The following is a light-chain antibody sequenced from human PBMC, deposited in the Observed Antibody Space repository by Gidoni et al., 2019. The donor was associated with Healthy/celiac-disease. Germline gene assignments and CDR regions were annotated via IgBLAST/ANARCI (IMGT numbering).Light chain of an antibody. CDR2: GNS. J-gene: IGLJ3*02. CDR3: QSYDSSLSALV. V-gene: IGLV1-40*01. Sequence: QSVLTQPPSVSGAPGQRVPISCTGSSSNIGAGYDVHWYQQLPGTAPKLLIYGNSNRPSGVPDRFSGSKSCTSASLAITGLQAEDEADYYCQSYDSSLSALVFGGGTKLTVL. CDR1: SSNIGAGYD.